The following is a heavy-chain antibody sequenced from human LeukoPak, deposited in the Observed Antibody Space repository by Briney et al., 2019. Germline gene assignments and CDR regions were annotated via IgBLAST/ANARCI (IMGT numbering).Heavy chain of an antibody. CDR1: GGSISSYY. CDR3: ARAEYSGSYYYYYGMDV. CDR2: IYYTGST. D-gene: IGHD1-26*01. Sequence: SETLSLTCTVSGGSISSYYWSWIRQPPGKGLEWIGYIYYTGSTNYNHSLKSRVTISVDTSKNQFSLKLSSVTAADTAVYYCARAEYSGSYYYYYGMDVWGQGTTVTVSS. J-gene: IGHJ6*02. V-gene: IGHV4-59*01.